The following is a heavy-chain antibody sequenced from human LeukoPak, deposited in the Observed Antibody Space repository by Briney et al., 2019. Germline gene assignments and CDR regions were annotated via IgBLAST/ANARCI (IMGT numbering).Heavy chain of an antibody. CDR3: ARDLAWDAFDI. Sequence: PGGSLRLSCAASGFNFTNYNMNWVRHAPGKGLEWVSSIHSSSGSIYYADSLKGRFTISRDNAKNSLYLQMNSLRAEDTAVYYCARDLAWDAFDIWGQGTMVTVSS. CDR1: GFNFTNYN. CDR2: IHSSSGSI. J-gene: IGHJ3*02. V-gene: IGHV3-21*01.